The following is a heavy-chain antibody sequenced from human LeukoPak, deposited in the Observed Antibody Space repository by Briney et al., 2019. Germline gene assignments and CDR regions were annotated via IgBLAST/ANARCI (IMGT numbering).Heavy chain of an antibody. D-gene: IGHD5-12*01. J-gene: IGHJ4*02. Sequence: PGGSLRLSCGASGFTFSSCSMNWVRQAPGKGLEWVSYMSSSSSTIYYADSVKGRFTISRDNAKNSLYLQMNSLRAEDTAVYYCASTWRGYSGYDTFDYWGQGTLVTVSS. CDR1: GFTFSSCS. CDR3: ASTWRGYSGYDTFDY. V-gene: IGHV3-48*01. CDR2: MSSSSSTI.